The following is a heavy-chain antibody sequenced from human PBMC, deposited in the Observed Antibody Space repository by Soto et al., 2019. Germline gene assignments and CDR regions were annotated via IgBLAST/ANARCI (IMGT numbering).Heavy chain of an antibody. V-gene: IGHV4-59*01. CDR3: ARVLRGYSYGNFDY. D-gene: IGHD5-18*01. CDR1: RGSISSYY. CDR2: ISYSGST. J-gene: IGHJ4*02. Sequence: SETLSLTCTVSRGSISSYYWSWIRQPPGKGLEWIGYISYSGSTNYNPSLKSRVTISADTSKNQFSLKLTSVTAADTAVYYCARVLRGYSYGNFDYWGQGTLVTVSS.